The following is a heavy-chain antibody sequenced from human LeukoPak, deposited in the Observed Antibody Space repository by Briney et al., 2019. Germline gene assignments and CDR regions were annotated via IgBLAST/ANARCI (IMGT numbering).Heavy chain of an antibody. J-gene: IGHJ4*02. D-gene: IGHD5-12*01. CDR1: GFTFSSYA. Sequence: PGGSLRLSCAASGFTFSSYAMHWVRQAPGKGLEWVAVISYDGSNKYYADSVKGRFTISRDNSKNTLYLQMNSWRAEDTAVYYCARDFYLVATSGTYDYWGQGTLVTVSS. CDR3: ARDFYLVATSGTYDY. CDR2: ISYDGSNK. V-gene: IGHV3-30-3*01.